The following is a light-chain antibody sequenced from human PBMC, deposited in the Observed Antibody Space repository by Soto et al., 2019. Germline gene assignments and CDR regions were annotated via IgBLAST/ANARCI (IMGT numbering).Light chain of an antibody. CDR1: SSNSGAGYH. J-gene: IGLJ1*01. Sequence: QSSLTQPPSASLAPGQRVTMSCTGSSSNSGAGYHVHWYPQLPGTAPKLLIYTNRYRPSGVPDRFSGSRSGTSASLAITGLQAEDEADYYCQSYDSSLGYVFGTGTKVTVL. CDR2: TNR. CDR3: QSYDSSLGYV. V-gene: IGLV1-40*01.